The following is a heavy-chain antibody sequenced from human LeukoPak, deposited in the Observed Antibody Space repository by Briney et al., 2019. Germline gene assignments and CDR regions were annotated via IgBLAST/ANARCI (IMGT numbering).Heavy chain of an antibody. CDR1: GGSFSGYY. CDR3: ARDPGRIAAAAGWFDP. CDR2: INHSGST. V-gene: IGHV4-34*01. J-gene: IGHJ5*02. Sequence: SETLSLTCAVYGGSFSGYYWSWIRQPPGKGLEWIGEINHSGSTNYNPSLKSRVTISVDTSKNQFSLKLSSVTAADTAVYYCARDPGRIAAAAGWFDPWGQGTLVTVSS. D-gene: IGHD6-13*01.